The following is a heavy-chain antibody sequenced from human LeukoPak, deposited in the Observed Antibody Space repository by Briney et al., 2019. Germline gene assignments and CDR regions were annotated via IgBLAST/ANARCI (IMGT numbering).Heavy chain of an antibody. V-gene: IGHV1-69*13. D-gene: IGHD2-2*01. CDR2: IIPIFGTA. Sequence: SVKVSCKASGGTFSSYAISWVRQAPGQGLEWMGGIIPIFGTANYAQKFQGRVTIPADESTSTAYMELSSLRSEDTAVYYCARGYCSSTSCSHLGFDPWGQGTLVTVSS. CDR1: GGTFSSYA. CDR3: ARGYCSSTSCSHLGFDP. J-gene: IGHJ5*02.